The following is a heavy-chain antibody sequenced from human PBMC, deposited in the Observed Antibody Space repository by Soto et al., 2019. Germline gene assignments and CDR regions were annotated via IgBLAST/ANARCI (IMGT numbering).Heavy chain of an antibody. CDR2: INSASNYL. J-gene: IGHJ6*02. CDR1: GLTLSNYK. Sequence: EVQLVESGGGLVKPGGSLRLYCAASGLTLSNYKMNWVRQAPGKGLEWVSSINSASNYLYYADSVKGRFTVSRDNAKNSLYLQINSLRAEDTAVYYCARDRNYYMDVWGQGTTVTVSS. CDR3: ARDRNYYMDV. V-gene: IGHV3-21*01.